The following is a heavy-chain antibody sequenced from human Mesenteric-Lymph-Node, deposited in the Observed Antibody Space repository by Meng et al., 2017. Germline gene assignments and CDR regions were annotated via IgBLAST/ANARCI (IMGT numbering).Heavy chain of an antibody. Sequence: GESLKISCTASGFTFGDYAMSWFRQAPGKGLEWVAAISQAGGAIHYADSVKGRFTISRDNSKNTLYLQMNSLRIEDTAVYFCARELGFRGFMDVWGQGTTVTVSS. CDR2: ISQAGGAI. J-gene: IGHJ6*02. V-gene: IGHV3-30*01. CDR1: GFTFGDYA. CDR3: ARELGFRGFMDV. D-gene: IGHD3-10*01.